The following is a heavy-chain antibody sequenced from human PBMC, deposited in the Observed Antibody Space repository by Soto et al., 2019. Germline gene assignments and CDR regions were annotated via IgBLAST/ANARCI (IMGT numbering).Heavy chain of an antibody. CDR2: IYPGDSDT. Sequence: PGESLKISCKGSGYSFTSYWIGWVRQMPGKGLEWMGIIYPGDSDTRYSPSFQGQVTISADKSISTAYLQWSSLKASDTAMYYCARTEYYYGSGSYYNNWFDPWGQGTLVTVS. J-gene: IGHJ5*02. CDR1: GYSFTSYW. V-gene: IGHV5-51*01. CDR3: ARTEYYYGSGSYYNNWFDP. D-gene: IGHD3-10*01.